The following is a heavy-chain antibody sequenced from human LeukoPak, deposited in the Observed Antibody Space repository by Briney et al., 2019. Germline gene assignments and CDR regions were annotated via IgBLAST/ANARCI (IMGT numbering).Heavy chain of an antibody. D-gene: IGHD3-22*01. CDR3: ARDPTHYYDSSGYYYVDY. CDR2: MNPNSGNT. CDR1: GYTFMSYD. Sequence: ASVKVSCKASGYTFMSYDINWVRQATGQGLEWMGWMNPNSGNTGYEQKFQGRVTMTRNTSISTAYMELSSLRSEDTAVYYCARDPTHYYDSSGYYYVDYWGQGTLVTVSS. V-gene: IGHV1-8*01. J-gene: IGHJ4*02.